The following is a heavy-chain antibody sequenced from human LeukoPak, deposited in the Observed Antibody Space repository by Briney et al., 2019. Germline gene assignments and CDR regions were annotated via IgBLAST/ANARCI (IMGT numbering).Heavy chain of an antibody. D-gene: IGHD3-3*01. CDR3: ARDTSLRFLEWLPHFDY. CDR2: IYTSGST. CDR1: GGSISSGSCY. J-gene: IGHJ4*02. Sequence: SETLSLTCTVSGGSISSGSCYWSWIRQPAGKGLEWIGRIYTSGSTNYNPSLKSRVTISVDTSKNQFSLKLSSVTAADTAVYYCARDTSLRFLEWLPHFDYWGQGTLVTVSS. V-gene: IGHV4-61*02.